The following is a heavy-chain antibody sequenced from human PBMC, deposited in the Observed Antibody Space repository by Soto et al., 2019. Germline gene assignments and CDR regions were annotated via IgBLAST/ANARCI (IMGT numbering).Heavy chain of an antibody. CDR2: KHHSGST. Sequence: QVHLQESGPGLVKPSGTLSLTCGVSGGSINNGYWWTWVRQPPGKGLEWIGEKHHSGSTNYNLSLKSRVSISLDKSKNQFSLILRSVTAADTAVYYCAYSSGWWRLDVWGQGTTVNVSS. V-gene: IGHV4-4*02. CDR3: AYSSGWWRLDV. CDR1: GGSINNGYW. J-gene: IGHJ6*02. D-gene: IGHD6-19*01.